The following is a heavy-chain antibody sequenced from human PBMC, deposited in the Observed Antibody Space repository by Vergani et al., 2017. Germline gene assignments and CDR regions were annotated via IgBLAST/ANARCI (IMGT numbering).Heavy chain of an antibody. CDR3: ARISGGSAPYLHY. J-gene: IGHJ1*01. D-gene: IGHD2-15*01. CDR2: IKRDGTET. Sequence: EVQLLESGGDLVQPGGSLRLSCAASGFTFGDYYMAWIRLAPGKGLDWVASIKRDGTETIYVDSVKGRFTISRDNAKTTLYLQMNSLRDEDRGVYYCARISGGSAPYLHYWGQGTLVTV. V-gene: IGHV3-7*01. CDR1: GFTFGDYY.